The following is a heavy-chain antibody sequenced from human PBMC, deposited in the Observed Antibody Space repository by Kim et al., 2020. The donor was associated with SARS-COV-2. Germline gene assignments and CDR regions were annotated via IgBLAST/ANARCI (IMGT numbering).Heavy chain of an antibody. V-gene: IGHV3-30*18. Sequence: GGSLRLSCATSGFTFSNYGMYWVRQAPGRGLEWMAIISYDGSNKYYADSVKGRFTISRDNSRNTLFLQMNSLRVEDTAVYYCAKGVETQLLWLGELLDYWGQGTLVTVSS. J-gene: IGHJ4*02. CDR3: AKGVETQLLWLGELLDY. CDR2: ISYDGSNK. CDR1: GFTFSNYG. D-gene: IGHD3-10*01.